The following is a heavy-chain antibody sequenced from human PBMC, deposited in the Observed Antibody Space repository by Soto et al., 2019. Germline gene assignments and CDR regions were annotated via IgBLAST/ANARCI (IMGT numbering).Heavy chain of an antibody. CDR2: ISHTGET. CDR1: GDSITSDGFY. V-gene: IGHV4-39*01. CDR3: ARQSRGTVPYFCWLSPVTS. Sequence: QVHLLESGPVMVRPSGTLSLTCTVSGDSITSDGFYGGWFRRHPGQGLEWVGTISHTGETFPNARLSSRLTIALDASENYLSLRLTSVTAADAGVYFCARQSRGTVPYFCWLSPVTSWGQGSQVTVSS. D-gene: IGHD3-3*01. J-gene: IGHJ4*02.